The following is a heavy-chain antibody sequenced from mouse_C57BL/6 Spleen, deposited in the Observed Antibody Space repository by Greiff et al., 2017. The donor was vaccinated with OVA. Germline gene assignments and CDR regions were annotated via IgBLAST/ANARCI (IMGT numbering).Heavy chain of an antibody. D-gene: IGHD2-4*01. Sequence: VQLQQPGAELVKPGASVKLSCKASGYTFTSYWMHWVKQRPGRGLEWIGRIDPNSGGTKYNEKFKSKATLTVDKPSSTAYMQLSSLTSEDSAVYYCASPVVAYDYVYYAMDYWGQGTSVTVSS. CDR2: IDPNSGGT. J-gene: IGHJ4*01. CDR1: GYTFTSYW. V-gene: IGHV1-72*01. CDR3: ASPVVAYDYVYYAMDY.